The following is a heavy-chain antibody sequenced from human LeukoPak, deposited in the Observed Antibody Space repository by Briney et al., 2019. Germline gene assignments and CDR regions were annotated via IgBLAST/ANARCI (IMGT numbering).Heavy chain of an antibody. V-gene: IGHV3-11*01. CDR3: AKTLSGGVWMDV. D-gene: IGHD2-8*02. Sequence: KPGGSLRLSCAASGFTLSNYYMSWIRQAPGEGLEWVSYISSSATTMYYADSVKDRFIISRDNAKNSLFLQMNSLRAEDTAVYYCAKTLSGGVWMDVWGQGTTVTVSS. CDR2: ISSSATTM. CDR1: GFTLSNYY. J-gene: IGHJ6*02.